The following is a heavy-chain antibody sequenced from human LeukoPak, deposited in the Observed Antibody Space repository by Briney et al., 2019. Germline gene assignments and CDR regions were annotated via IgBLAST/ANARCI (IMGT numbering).Heavy chain of an antibody. D-gene: IGHD4-17*01. J-gene: IGHJ4*02. CDR3: AKDKSSPTVTSFDY. CDR2: ISGSGGST. V-gene: IGHV3-23*01. Sequence: GGSLRLSCAASGFTFSSYAMNWVRQAPGKGLEWVSAISGSGGSTYYADSVKGRFTISRDNSKNTLYLQMNSLRADDTAIYYCAKDKSSPTVTSFDYWGQGTLVTVSS. CDR1: GFTFSSYA.